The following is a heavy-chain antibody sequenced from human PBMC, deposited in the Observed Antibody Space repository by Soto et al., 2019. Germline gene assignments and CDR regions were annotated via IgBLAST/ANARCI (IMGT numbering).Heavy chain of an antibody. V-gene: IGHV3-33*01. J-gene: IGHJ5*02. Sequence: GGSLRLSCAASGFTFSSYGMHWVRQAPGKGLEWVAVIWYDGSNKYYADSVKGRFTISRDNSKNTLYLRMNSLRAEDTAVYYCARDQGYCSGGSCYPHNWFDPWGQGTLVTVSS. CDR1: GFTFSSYG. D-gene: IGHD2-15*01. CDR2: IWYDGSNK. CDR3: ARDQGYCSGGSCYPHNWFDP.